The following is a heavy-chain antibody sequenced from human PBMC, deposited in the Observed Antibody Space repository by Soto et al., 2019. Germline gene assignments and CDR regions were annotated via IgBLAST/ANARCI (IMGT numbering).Heavy chain of an antibody. J-gene: IGHJ4*02. CDR2: IKQDGSEK. D-gene: IGHD4-17*01. V-gene: IGHV3-7*01. CDR1: GFTFSSYW. CDR3: AREPLYGDFPFDY. Sequence: GSLRLSCAASGFTFSSYWMSWVRQAPGKGLEWVANIKQDGSEKYYVDSVKGRFTISRDNAKNSLYLQMNSLRAEDTAVYYCAREPLYGDFPFDYWGQGTLVTVSS.